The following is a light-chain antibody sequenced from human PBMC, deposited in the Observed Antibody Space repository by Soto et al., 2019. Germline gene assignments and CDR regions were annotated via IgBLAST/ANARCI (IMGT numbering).Light chain of an antibody. Sequence: QSALTQPASVSGSPGQSITFSCTGTSSDVGDYNYVSWYQQHPGKAPKLMIFDVSNRPSGVSNRFSGSKSGNTASLTISGLQAEDEAEYYCSSYTSSSTYVFGTGTKLTVL. V-gene: IGLV2-14*01. CDR2: DVS. CDR3: SSYTSSSTYV. J-gene: IGLJ1*01. CDR1: SSDVGDYNY.